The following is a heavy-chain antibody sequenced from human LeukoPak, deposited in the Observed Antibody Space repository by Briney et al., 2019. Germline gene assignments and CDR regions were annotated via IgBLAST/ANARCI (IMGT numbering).Heavy chain of an antibody. Sequence: GGSLRLSCAASGFTFSSYSMNWVRQAPGKGLEWVSSISSSSSYIYYADSVKGRFTISRDSAKNSLYLQMNSLRAEDTAVYYCARDWNHYDSSGYYPYYYGMDVWGQGTTVTVSS. V-gene: IGHV3-21*01. CDR2: ISSSSSYI. CDR3: ARDWNHYDSSGYYPYYYGMDV. CDR1: GFTFSSYS. D-gene: IGHD3-22*01. J-gene: IGHJ6*02.